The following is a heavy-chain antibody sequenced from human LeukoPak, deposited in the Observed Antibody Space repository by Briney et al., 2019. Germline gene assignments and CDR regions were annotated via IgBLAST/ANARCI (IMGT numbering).Heavy chain of an antibody. J-gene: IGHJ4*02. D-gene: IGHD6-19*01. Sequence: SETLSLTCTVSGGSISSYYWSWIRQPPGKGLEWIGYIYYSGGTNYNPSLKSRVTTSVDTSKNQFSLKLSSVTAADTAVYYCARVSGWYYFDYWGQGTLVTVSS. CDR3: ARVSGWYYFDY. CDR1: GGSISSYY. CDR2: IYYSGGT. V-gene: IGHV4-59*01.